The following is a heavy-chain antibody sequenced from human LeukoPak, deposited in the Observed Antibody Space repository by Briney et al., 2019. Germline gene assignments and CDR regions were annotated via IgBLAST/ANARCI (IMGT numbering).Heavy chain of an antibody. J-gene: IGHJ4*02. Sequence: GGSLRLSCAASGFTFSSYAMSWVRQAPGKGLEWVSAISGSGGSTYYADSVKGRFTISRDNSKNTLYLQMNSLRAEDTAVYYCAKIPLELRFMEWLSPYFDYWGQGTLVTVSS. D-gene: IGHD3-3*01. CDR2: ISGSGGST. V-gene: IGHV3-23*01. CDR1: GFTFSSYA. CDR3: AKIPLELRFMEWLSPYFDY.